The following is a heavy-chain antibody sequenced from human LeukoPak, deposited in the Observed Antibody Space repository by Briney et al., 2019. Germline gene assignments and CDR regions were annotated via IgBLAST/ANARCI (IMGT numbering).Heavy chain of an antibody. V-gene: IGHV1-69*05. Sequence: SVKVSCKASGGTFSSYAISWVRQAPGQGLEWLGGIIPIFGTANYAQKFQGRVTITTDESTSTAYMELSSLRSEDTAVYYCARAPYYYGSGSYEIDYWGQGTLVTVSS. CDR3: ARAPYYYGSGSYEIDY. CDR1: GGTFSSYA. CDR2: IIPIFGTA. D-gene: IGHD3-10*01. J-gene: IGHJ4*02.